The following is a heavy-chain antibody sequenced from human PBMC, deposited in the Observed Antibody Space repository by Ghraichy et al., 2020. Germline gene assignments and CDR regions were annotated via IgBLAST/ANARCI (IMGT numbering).Heavy chain of an antibody. J-gene: IGHJ5*02. CDR3: ARFSTIGSWGWFDP. CDR2: IYYSGST. V-gene: IGHV4-59*08. Sequence: SETLSLTCTVSGGSISGYYWSWIRQPPGKGLEWIGYIYYSGSTNYNPSLKSRVTISVDTSKNQFSVKLNSVTAADTAVYYCARFSTIGSWGWFDPWGQGTLVTVSS. D-gene: IGHD3-16*01. CDR1: GGSISGYY.